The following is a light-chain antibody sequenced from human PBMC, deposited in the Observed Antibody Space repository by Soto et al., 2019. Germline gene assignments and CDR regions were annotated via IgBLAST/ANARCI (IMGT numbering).Light chain of an antibody. Sequence: EIVMTQSQATLSVSPGERATLSCRASQSVSSNLAWYQQKPGQAPRPLIYGASTRATGIPARFSGSGSGTEFTLTISSLQSEDFAIYFCQQYNNWPPDRTFGQGTKVEIK. CDR2: GAS. CDR3: QQYNNWPPDRT. V-gene: IGKV3-15*01. J-gene: IGKJ1*01. CDR1: QSVSSN.